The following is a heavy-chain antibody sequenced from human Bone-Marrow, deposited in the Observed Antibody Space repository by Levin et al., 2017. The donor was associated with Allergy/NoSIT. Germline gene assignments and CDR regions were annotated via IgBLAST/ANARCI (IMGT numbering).Heavy chain of an antibody. CDR3: AGRYGSGDYDNWFDP. CDR2: IHYSGST. D-gene: IGHD3-10*01. J-gene: IGHJ5*02. CDR1: RGSINSDNYY. V-gene: IGHV4-30-4*01. Sequence: TASETLSLTCSVSRGSINSDNYYWSWIRQPPGKGLEWIGYIHYSGSTYYNPSLKSRVTISIDTSKNQFSLKVHSVTAADTAVYYCAGRYGSGDYDNWFDPWGQGTLVTVSS.